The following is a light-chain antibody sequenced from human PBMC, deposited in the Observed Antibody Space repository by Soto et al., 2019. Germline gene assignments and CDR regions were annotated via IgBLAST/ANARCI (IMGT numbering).Light chain of an antibody. V-gene: IGKV1-39*01. J-gene: IGKJ1*01. CDR1: QNIRNY. CDR2: AAS. CDR3: QQSYSTPRT. Sequence: DIQMTQSPSSLSASVRDSVTITCRASQNIRNYLNWYQQKPGRAPKILIYAASSLQSGVPSRFSGGGSGTDFTLTITSLQPEDFATYYCQQSYSTPRTFGQGTKVDIK.